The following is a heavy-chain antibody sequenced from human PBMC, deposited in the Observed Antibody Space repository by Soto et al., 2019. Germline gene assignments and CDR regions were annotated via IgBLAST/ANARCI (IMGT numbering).Heavy chain of an antibody. V-gene: IGHV4-4*02. J-gene: IGHJ4*02. CDR2: ISQSGTT. Sequence: QVQLQASGPGLVKPSGTLSLTCAVSGGSISRDYWWSWVRQPPGKGLEWIGEISQSGTTNYNPSLMRRVSMSLDNSKRQFSVKVTSVTAADTAVYYCAAKPSGGWPFDYWGQGILVTVSS. CDR1: GGSISRDYW. CDR3: AAKPSGGWPFDY. D-gene: IGHD2-15*01.